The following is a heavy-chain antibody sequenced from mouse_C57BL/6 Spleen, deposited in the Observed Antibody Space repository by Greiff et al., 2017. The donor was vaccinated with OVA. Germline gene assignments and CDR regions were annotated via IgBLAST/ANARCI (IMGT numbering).Heavy chain of an antibody. D-gene: IGHD1-1*01. Sequence: EVKLVESGEGLVKPGGSLKLSCAASGFTFSSYAMSWVRQTPEKRLEWVAYISSGGDYIYYADTVKGRFTISRDNARNTLYLQMSSLKSEDTAMYYCTRTTVVATRAMDYWGQGTSVTVSS. CDR1: GFTFSSYA. CDR2: ISSGGDYI. V-gene: IGHV5-9-1*02. J-gene: IGHJ4*01. CDR3: TRTTVVATRAMDY.